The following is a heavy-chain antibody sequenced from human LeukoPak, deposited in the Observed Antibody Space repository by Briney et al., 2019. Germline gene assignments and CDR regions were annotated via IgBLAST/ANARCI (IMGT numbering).Heavy chain of an antibody. CDR2: VNPNSAST. J-gene: IGHJ3*01. CDR3: ARGDFGETNTAFDV. V-gene: IGHV1-8*03. CDR1: GYTFTDYD. Sequence: ASVKVSCKTSGYTFTDYDVHWVRQAPGHGLAWMGWVNPNSASTNYAQRLQGRVTFTRDTSLSIAYMELSSLTSEDAAVYFCARGDFGETNTAFDVWGQGTLVAVSS. D-gene: IGHD4-17*01.